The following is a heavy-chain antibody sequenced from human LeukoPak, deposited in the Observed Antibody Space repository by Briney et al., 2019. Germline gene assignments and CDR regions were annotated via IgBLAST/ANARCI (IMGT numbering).Heavy chain of an antibody. Sequence: GGSLRLSCAASGFIFSNYAIHWVRQAPGKGLEWVAAVSYDGNLQHYADAVKGRFTISRDNAKNSLYLQMNSLRAEDTAVYYCARDKIVGATYFDYWGQGTLVTVSS. CDR2: VSYDGNLQ. J-gene: IGHJ4*02. CDR3: ARDKIVGATYFDY. D-gene: IGHD1-26*01. CDR1: GFIFSNYA. V-gene: IGHV3-30*03.